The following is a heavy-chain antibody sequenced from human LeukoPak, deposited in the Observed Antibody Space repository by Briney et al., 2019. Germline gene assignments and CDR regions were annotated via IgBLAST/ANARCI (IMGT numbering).Heavy chain of an antibody. CDR1: GGSISSGGYY. J-gene: IGHJ6*03. Sequence: PSQTLSLTCTVSGGSISSGGYYWSWIRQHPGKGLEGIGYIYYSGSTYYNPSLKSRVTISVDTSKNQFSLKLSSVTAADTAVYYCAKLGSGSYHKDFYDMDVWGKGTTVTVSS. V-gene: IGHV4-31*03. D-gene: IGHD3-10*01. CDR2: IYYSGST. CDR3: AKLGSGSYHKDFYDMDV.